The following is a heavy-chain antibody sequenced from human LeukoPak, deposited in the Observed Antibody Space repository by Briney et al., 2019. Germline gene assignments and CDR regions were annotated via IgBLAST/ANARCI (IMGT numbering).Heavy chain of an antibody. CDR3: AREQPYSSSWATYGWFDP. CDR1: GGSFSGYY. V-gene: IGHV4-34*01. D-gene: IGHD6-13*01. CDR2: INHSGST. Sequence: SETLSLTCAVYGGSFSGYYWSWIRQPPGKGLEWIGEINHSGSTNYNPSLKSRVTISVDTSKNQFSLKLSSVTAADTAVYYCAREQPYSSSWATYGWFDPWGQGTLVTVSS. J-gene: IGHJ5*02.